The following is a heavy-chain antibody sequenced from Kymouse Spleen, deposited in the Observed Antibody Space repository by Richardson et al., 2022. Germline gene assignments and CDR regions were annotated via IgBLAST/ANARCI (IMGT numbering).Heavy chain of an antibody. D-gene: IGHD1-26*01. CDR1: GFTFSGSA. CDR3: TRQDRVVGAPYFDY. Sequence: EVQLVESGGGLVQPGGSLKLSCAASGFTFSGSAMHWVRQASGKGLEWVGRIRSKANSYATAYAASVKGRFTISRDDSKNTAYLQMNSLKTEDTAVYYCTRQDRVVGAPYFDYWGQGTLVTVSS. J-gene: IGHJ4*02. V-gene: IGHV3-73*02. CDR2: IRSKANSYAT.